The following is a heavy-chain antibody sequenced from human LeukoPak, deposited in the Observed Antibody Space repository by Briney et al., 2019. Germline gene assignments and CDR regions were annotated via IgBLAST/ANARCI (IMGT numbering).Heavy chain of an antibody. CDR1: GFTFSDYY. CDR3: ARVGGATTYFDY. Sequence: GGSLRLSCAASGFTFSDYYMSWIRQAPGKGLEWVSYISSSSSYANYADSVKGRFTISRDNAKNSLYLQMNSLRAEDTAVYYCARVGGATTYFDYWGQGTLVTVSS. J-gene: IGHJ4*02. CDR2: ISSSSSYA. D-gene: IGHD1-26*01. V-gene: IGHV3-11*05.